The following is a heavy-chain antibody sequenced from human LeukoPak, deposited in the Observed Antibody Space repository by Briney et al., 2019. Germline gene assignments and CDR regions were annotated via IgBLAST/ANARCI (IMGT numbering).Heavy chain of an antibody. D-gene: IGHD6-13*01. V-gene: IGHV3-48*03. J-gene: IGHJ4*02. CDR2: ISSSGSTK. Sequence: GGSLRLSCAASGFTFSSYEMNWVRLAPGKGLEWVSYISSSGSTKYYADSVKGRFTISRDNAKNSLYLQMNSLRAEDTALYYCARDGPRSVSSSSYFDYWGQGTLVTVSS. CDR3: ARDGPRSVSSSSYFDY. CDR1: GFTFSSYE.